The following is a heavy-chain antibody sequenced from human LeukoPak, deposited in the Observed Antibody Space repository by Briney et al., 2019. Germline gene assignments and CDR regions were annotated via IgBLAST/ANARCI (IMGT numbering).Heavy chain of an antibody. Sequence: GGSLRLSCAGSGFTFSSHAMSWVRQAPGEGLEWVSGISGSGGSTYFADSVKGRFTISRDNSKNTVFLQMNSLRAEDTAVYYCAGGGLLYYFDYWGQGTLVTVSS. D-gene: IGHD3-16*01. CDR2: ISGSGGST. V-gene: IGHV3-23*01. J-gene: IGHJ4*02. CDR1: GFTFSSHA. CDR3: AGGGLLYYFDY.